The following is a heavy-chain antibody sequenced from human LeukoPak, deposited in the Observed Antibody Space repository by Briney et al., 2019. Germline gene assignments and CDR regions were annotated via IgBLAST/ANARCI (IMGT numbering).Heavy chain of an antibody. J-gene: IGHJ3*02. CDR3: ARDYGYAFDI. Sequence: GRSLRLSCAASGFTFSNYWMFWVRQAPGKGLEWVANIKQDGSKTVYVDSVKGRFTISRDNTKNSLYLQMNSLRAEDTAVYYCARDYGYAFDIWGQGTMVTVSS. CDR2: IKQDGSKT. CDR1: GFTFSNYW. D-gene: IGHD3-16*01. V-gene: IGHV3-7*01.